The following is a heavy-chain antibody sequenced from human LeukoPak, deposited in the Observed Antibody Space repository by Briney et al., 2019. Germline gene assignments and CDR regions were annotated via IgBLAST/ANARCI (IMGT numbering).Heavy chain of an antibody. V-gene: IGHV3-23*01. D-gene: IGHD3-10*01. Sequence: GGSLRLSCAASGFTFSSYAMSWVRQAPGKGLEWVSAIRGSGGRTYYADSVKGRFTISRDNSNNTLYLQMNSLRAEDTAVYYCAKDDYGSGSRLDYWGQGTLVTVSS. CDR1: GFTFSSYA. J-gene: IGHJ4*02. CDR3: AKDDYGSGSRLDY. CDR2: IRGSGGRT.